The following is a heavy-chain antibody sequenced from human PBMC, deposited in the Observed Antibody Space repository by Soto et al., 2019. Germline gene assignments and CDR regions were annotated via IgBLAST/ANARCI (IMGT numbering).Heavy chain of an antibody. CDR1: GGSVSSGSFY. CDR2: IYYNGNT. J-gene: IGHJ4*02. CDR3: ARLYYSAHSGSYYFDY. V-gene: IGHV4-61*01. D-gene: IGHD1-26*01. Sequence: QAQLHESGTGLVKSSETLSLMCSVSGGSVSSGSFYWSWIRPPPGKGLEWIGHIYYNGNTKYSPSLKSRLTISVDTSNNRFSLNLRSVTAADTAVYFCARLYYSAHSGSYYFDYWGQGAPVTVSS.